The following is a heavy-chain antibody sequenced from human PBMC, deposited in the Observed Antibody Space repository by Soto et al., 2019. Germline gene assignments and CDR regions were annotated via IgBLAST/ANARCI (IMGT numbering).Heavy chain of an antibody. Sequence: ASVKVSCKASGGTFSSYAISWVRQAPGQGLEWMGGIIPIFGTANYAQKFQGRVTITADESTSTAYMELSSLRSEDTAVYYCASTGYCSGGSCYPVSYYGMDVWGQGTTVTVSS. CDR3: ASTGYCSGGSCYPVSYYGMDV. V-gene: IGHV1-69*13. CDR2: IIPIFGTA. J-gene: IGHJ6*02. CDR1: GGTFSSYA. D-gene: IGHD2-15*01.